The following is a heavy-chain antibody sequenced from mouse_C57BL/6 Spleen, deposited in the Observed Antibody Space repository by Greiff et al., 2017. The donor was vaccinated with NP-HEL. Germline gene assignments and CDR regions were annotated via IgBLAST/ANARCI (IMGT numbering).Heavy chain of an antibody. CDR2: IDPEDGET. CDR3: ARRRGTTVVATNAMDY. CDR1: GFNIKDYY. Sequence: EVQLQQSGAELVKPGASVKLSCTASGFNIKDYYMHWVKQRTEQGLEWIGRIDPEDGETKYAPKFQGKATITADTSSNTAYLQLSSRTSGDTAVYYCARRRGTTVVATNAMDYWGQGTSVTVSS. J-gene: IGHJ4*01. D-gene: IGHD1-1*01. V-gene: IGHV14-2*01.